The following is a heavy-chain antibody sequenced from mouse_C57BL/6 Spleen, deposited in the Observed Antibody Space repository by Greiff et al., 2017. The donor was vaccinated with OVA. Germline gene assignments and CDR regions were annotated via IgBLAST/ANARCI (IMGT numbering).Heavy chain of an antibody. Sequence: VQLQQSGPELVKPGASVKISCKASGYAFSSSWMNWVKQRPGKGLEWIGRIYPGDGDTNYNGKFKGKATLTADKASSTAYMQLSSLTSEDSAVYFWARRGMDYWGQGTSVTVSS. CDR2: IYPGDGDT. V-gene: IGHV1-82*01. CDR1: GYAFSSSW. J-gene: IGHJ4*01. CDR3: ARRGMDY.